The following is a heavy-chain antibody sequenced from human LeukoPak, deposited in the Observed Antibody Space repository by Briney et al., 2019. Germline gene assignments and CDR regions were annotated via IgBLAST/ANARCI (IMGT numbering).Heavy chain of an antibody. Sequence: PGGSLRLSCAASGFTFSSYAMHWVRQAPGKGLEWVAVISYDGSNKYYADSVKGRFTISRDNSKNTLYLQMNSLRAEDTAVYYCARDRIAAAGTGDYWGQGTLVTASS. D-gene: IGHD6-13*01. CDR2: ISYDGSNK. CDR3: ARDRIAAAGTGDY. CDR1: GFTFSSYA. V-gene: IGHV3-30*04. J-gene: IGHJ4*02.